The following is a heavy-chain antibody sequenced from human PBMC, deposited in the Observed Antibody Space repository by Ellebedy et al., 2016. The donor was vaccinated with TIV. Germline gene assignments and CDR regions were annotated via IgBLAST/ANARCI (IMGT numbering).Heavy chain of an antibody. D-gene: IGHD2-15*01. CDR3: ARDPHGGYMDV. V-gene: IGHV3-33*01. Sequence: GESLKISXAASGFIFEACGMHWVRQAPGKGLEWVAFIWHDGENKYYADSVKGRFTISRDNSKNTLYLQMSDLRADDTAIYYCARDPHGGYMDVWGKGTTVTV. CDR2: IWHDGENK. CDR1: GFIFEACG. J-gene: IGHJ6*03.